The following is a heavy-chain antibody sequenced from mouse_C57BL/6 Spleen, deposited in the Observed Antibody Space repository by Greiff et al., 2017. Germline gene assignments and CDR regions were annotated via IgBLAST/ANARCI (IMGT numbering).Heavy chain of an antibody. CDR2: IDPSDSET. J-gene: IGHJ4*01. CDR3: AAYSNLYAMDY. V-gene: IGHV1-52*01. D-gene: IGHD2-5*01. CDR1: GYTFTSYW. Sequence: QVQLQQPGAELVRPGSSVKLSCKASGYTFTSYWMHWVKQRPIQGLEWIGNIDPSDSETHYNQKFKDKATLTVDKSSSTAYMQLSSLTSEDAAVYYCAAYSNLYAMDYWGQGTSVTVSS.